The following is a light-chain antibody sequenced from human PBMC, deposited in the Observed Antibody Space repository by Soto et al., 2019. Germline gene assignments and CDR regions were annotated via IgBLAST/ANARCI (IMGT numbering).Light chain of an antibody. CDR3: QQLNSYPRT. CDR1: QGISSY. Sequence: DIQLTQSPSFLSASGGDRVTITCRASQGISSYVAWYQQAPGKAPKLLIYAASTLQSGVPSRFSGSGSGTEFTLTISSLQPEDFATYYCQQLNSYPRTFGQGTKVEIK. V-gene: IGKV1-9*01. J-gene: IGKJ1*01. CDR2: AAS.